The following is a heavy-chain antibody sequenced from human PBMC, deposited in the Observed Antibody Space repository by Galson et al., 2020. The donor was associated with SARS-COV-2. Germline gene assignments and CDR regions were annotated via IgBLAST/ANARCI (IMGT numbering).Heavy chain of an antibody. V-gene: IGHV5-51*01. CDR1: GYSFSSYW. CDR2: IYPGDSDT. Sequence: HGESLKISCTTSGYSFSSYWIAWVRQMPGKGLDWMGIIYPGDSDTRYSPAFQGRITISADSSLSTAYLQWSSLKASDTATYYWARSPPSTSNFYYHDSWGQGTLVTVSS. D-gene: IGHD1-26*01. CDR3: ARSPPSTSNFYYHDS. J-gene: IGHJ4*02.